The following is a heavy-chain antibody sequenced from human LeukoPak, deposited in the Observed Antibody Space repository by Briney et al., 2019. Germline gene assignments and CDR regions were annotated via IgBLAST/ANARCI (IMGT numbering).Heavy chain of an antibody. CDR3: VRCRGTTVLTRFDN. J-gene: IGHJ4*02. CDR2: IYSSGST. D-gene: IGHD4/OR15-4a*01. CDR1: GGSISSYY. V-gene: IGHV4-4*07. Sequence: SETLSLTCTVSGGSISSYYWSWIRQPAGKGLEWIGRIYSSGSTNYNPSLKSRVTMSVDTSKNQFSVNLTSVTAADTAVYYCVRCRGTTVLTRFDNWGQGTLATVSS.